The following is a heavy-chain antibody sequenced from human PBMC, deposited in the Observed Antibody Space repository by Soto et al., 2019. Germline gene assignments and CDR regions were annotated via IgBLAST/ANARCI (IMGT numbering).Heavy chain of an antibody. CDR2: ISGSGTTT. Sequence: PGGSLRLSCAACGFTFSAYAMNWVRQAPGKGLEWVSAISGSGTTTYYADSVKGRFIISRDNSKNTLYLQINSLRAEDTAVYYCAKHGFSYSSSWQNWFDPWGQGTLVTVSS. CDR1: GFTFSAYA. CDR3: AKHGFSYSSSWQNWFDP. V-gene: IGHV3-23*01. J-gene: IGHJ5*02. D-gene: IGHD6-13*01.